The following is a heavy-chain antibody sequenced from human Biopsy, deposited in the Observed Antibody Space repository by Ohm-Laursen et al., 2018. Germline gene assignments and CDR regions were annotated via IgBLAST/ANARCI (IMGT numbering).Heavy chain of an antibody. CDR3: ARLTGDPSY. CDR2: IYYTGHT. CDR1: GGSIKSYY. J-gene: IGHJ4*02. Sequence: GTLSLTWPVSGGSIKSYYWNWIRQSPGKGLEWIGFIYYTGHTNYNPSLKSRATISVDTSKNQFSLKVISVTAADTAVYYCARLTGDPSYWGQGILVTVSS. D-gene: IGHD7-27*01. V-gene: IGHV4-59*01.